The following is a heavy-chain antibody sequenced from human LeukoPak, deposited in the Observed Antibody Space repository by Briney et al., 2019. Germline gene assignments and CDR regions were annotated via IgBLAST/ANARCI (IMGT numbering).Heavy chain of an antibody. D-gene: IGHD5-18*01. Sequence: GSSVKVSCKASGGTFSSYAISWVRQAPGQGLEWMGRIIPIFGTANYAQKFQGRVTITTDESTSTAYMELSSLRSEDTAVYYCARLDTAMPMAYFDYWGQGTLVTVSS. CDR1: GGTFSSYA. CDR3: ARLDTAMPMAYFDY. V-gene: IGHV1-69*05. CDR2: IIPIFGTA. J-gene: IGHJ4*02.